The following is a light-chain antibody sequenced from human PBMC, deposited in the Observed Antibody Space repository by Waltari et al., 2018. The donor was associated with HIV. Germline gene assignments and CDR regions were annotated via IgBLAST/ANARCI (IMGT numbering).Light chain of an antibody. V-gene: IGKV3-20*01. CDR3: QQYGGSPIFT. CDR1: ERVSRTY. Sequence: EILLTQSPGTLSLSPGERALPSCRASERVSRTYLAWYQQKPGQAPRLLISGGSNRATGIPDRFRGSGSGTDFTLTISRLEPEDFAVYYCQQYGGSPIFTFGPGTKVEIK. CDR2: GGS. J-gene: IGKJ3*01.